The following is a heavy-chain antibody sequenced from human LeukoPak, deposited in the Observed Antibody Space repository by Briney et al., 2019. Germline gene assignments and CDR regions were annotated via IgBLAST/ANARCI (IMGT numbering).Heavy chain of an antibody. V-gene: IGHV4-38-2*01. CDR3: AKVGAYGDYARHDY. CDR1: GYSIRSGSY. CDR2: MFHSGDT. D-gene: IGHD4-17*01. Sequence: PSETLSLTCDVSGYSIRSGSYWGWIRQPPGKGLEWIGCMFHSGDTYHNPSLKSRVTLSADTSKNQFSPKLPSVTAADTAVYYCAKVGAYGDYARHDYWGQGTLVTVSS. J-gene: IGHJ4*02.